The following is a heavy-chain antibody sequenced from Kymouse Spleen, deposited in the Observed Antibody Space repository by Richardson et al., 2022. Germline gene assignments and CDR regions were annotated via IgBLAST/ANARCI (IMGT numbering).Heavy chain of an antibody. Sequence: QVQLQESGPGLVKPSETLSLTCTVSGGSVSSGSYYWSWIRQPPGKGLEWIGYIYYSGSTNYNPSLKSRVTISVDTSKNQFSLKLSSVTAADTAVYYCARGIVGATYYYYYGMDVWGQGTTVTVSS. J-gene: IGHJ6*02. V-gene: IGHV4-61*01. D-gene: IGHD1-26*01. CDR1: GGSVSSGSYY. CDR3: ARGIVGATYYYYYGMDV. CDR2: IYYSGST.